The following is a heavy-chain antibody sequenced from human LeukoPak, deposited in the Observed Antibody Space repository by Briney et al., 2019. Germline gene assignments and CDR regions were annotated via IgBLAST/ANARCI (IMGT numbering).Heavy chain of an antibody. CDR1: GGSISGYY. Sequence: PSETLSLTCTVSGGSISGYYWSWIRQPAGKGLEWIGRIHTSGSTNYNPSLKSRVTMSVDTSKNQFSLNLSSLTAADTAVYYCARGGRYSYASFDYWGQGTLVTVSS. CDR3: ARGGRYSYASFDY. D-gene: IGHD3-16*01. CDR2: IHTSGST. V-gene: IGHV4-4*07. J-gene: IGHJ4*02.